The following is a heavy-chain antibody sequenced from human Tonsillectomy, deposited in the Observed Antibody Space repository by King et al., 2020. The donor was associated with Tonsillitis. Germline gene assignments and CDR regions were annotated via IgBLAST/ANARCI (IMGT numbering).Heavy chain of an antibody. V-gene: IGHV3-21*01. D-gene: IGHD6-13*01. J-gene: IGHJ4*02. CDR3: ARDQQLIR. Sequence: VQLVESGGGLVQSGGSLRLSCVASGFTFSSYSMNWVRQAPEQGLEWVSSISSGSSYIYYAASVKGRFTISRDNANNSLYLQMNSLRAEDTAVYYCARDQQLIRWGQGTLVTVSS. CDR2: ISSGSSYI. CDR1: GFTFSSYS.